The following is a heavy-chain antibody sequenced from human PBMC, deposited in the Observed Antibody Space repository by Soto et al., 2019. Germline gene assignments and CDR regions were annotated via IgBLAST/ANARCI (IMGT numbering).Heavy chain of an antibody. CDR3: ARDPSEGRVGNWFES. CDR1: GFTFSSYA. Sequence: PGGSLRLSCAASGFTFSSYAMSWVRQTPGKGLEWVSAISGSGGSTYYADSVKGRFTISRDNSKNTLYLQMNSLRAEDTAVYYCARDPSEGRVGNWFESWGQGTLVTVSS. J-gene: IGHJ5*01. CDR2: ISGSGGST. D-gene: IGHD2-2*01. V-gene: IGHV3-23*01.